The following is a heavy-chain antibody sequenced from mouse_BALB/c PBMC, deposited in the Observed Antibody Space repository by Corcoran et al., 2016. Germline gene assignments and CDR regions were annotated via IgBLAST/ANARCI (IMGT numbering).Heavy chain of an antibody. CDR1: GYTFTNYG. CDR2: INTYTGEP. Sequence: QIQLVQSGPELKKPGETVKISCKASGYTFTNYGMNWVKQAPGKGLKWMGWINTYTGEPTYADDFKGRFAFSLETSVSTAYLQINNLKNEDTATYFCARARDRWYFDVWGAGTTVTVSS. V-gene: IGHV9-3-1*01. J-gene: IGHJ1*01. CDR3: ARARDRWYFDV. D-gene: IGHD2-14*01.